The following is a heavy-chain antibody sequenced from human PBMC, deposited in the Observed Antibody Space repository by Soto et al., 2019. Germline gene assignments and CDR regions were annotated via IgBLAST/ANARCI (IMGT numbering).Heavy chain of an antibody. CDR3: AKDRMGGPSNFYGGTTPADGMDV. J-gene: IGHJ6*02. D-gene: IGHD4-17*01. CDR2: ISWNSGTI. Sequence: GGSLRLSCAASGFRFGDYAMHWVRQAPGKGLEWVSGISWNSGTIAYADSVKGRFTISRDNAKNSLYLQMNSLRPEDTALFYCAKDRMGGPSNFYGGTTPADGMDVWGQGTKVTVSS. CDR1: GFRFGDYA. V-gene: IGHV3-9*01.